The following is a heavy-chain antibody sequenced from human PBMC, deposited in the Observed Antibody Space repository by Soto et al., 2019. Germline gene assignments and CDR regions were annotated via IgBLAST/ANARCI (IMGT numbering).Heavy chain of an antibody. Sequence: VQLVETGGGLIQPGGSLRLSCAASGFTVSSNYMSWVRQAPGKGLEWVSVIYSGGSTYYADSVKGRFTISRDNSKNTLYLQMNSLRAEDTAVYYCARGGLSDGSGSYRNYYFDYWGQGTLVTVSS. J-gene: IGHJ4*02. CDR1: GFTVSSNY. CDR2: IYSGGST. D-gene: IGHD3-10*01. CDR3: ARGGLSDGSGSYRNYYFDY. V-gene: IGHV3-53*02.